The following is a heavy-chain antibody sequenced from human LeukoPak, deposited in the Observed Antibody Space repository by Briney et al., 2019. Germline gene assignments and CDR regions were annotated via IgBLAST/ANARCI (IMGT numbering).Heavy chain of an antibody. CDR1: GFTFSSYE. Sequence: PGGSLRLSCAASGFTFSSYEMNWVRQAPGKGLEWVSYISSSGSTIYYADSVKGRFTISRDNAKNSLYLQMNSLRAEDTAVYYCAIESQGQWGSGFDYWGQGTLVTVSS. V-gene: IGHV3-48*03. J-gene: IGHJ4*02. D-gene: IGHD1-26*01. CDR2: ISSSGSTI. CDR3: AIESQGQWGSGFDY.